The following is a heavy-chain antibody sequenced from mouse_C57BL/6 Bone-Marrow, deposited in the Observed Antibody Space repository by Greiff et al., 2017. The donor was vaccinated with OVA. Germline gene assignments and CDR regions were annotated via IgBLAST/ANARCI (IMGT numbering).Heavy chain of an antibody. V-gene: IGHV6-6*01. J-gene: IGHJ1*03. D-gene: IGHD2-3*01. CDR2: IRNKANNHAT. CDR3: TRLDGYYRHWYFDV. Sequence: EVMLVESGGGLVQPGGSMKLSCAASGFTFSDAWMDWVRQSPEKGLEWVAEIRNKANNHATYYAESVKGRFTISRDDSKSSVYLQMNSLRAEDTGIYYCTRLDGYYRHWYFDVWGTGTTVTVSS. CDR1: GFTFSDAW.